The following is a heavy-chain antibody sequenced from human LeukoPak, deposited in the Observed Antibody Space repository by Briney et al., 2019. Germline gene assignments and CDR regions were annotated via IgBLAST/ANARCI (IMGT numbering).Heavy chain of an antibody. CDR3: ARHSSFRIPARRSGYYFLMDV. J-gene: IGHJ6*02. V-gene: IGHV4-39*01. CDR1: GGSISSSYYY. D-gene: IGHD6-6*01. Sequence: PSETLSLTCTVSGGSISSSYYYWGWVRQLPGKGLEWIGSLYYSGWSTYYNPSLKSRVTISVDTSKNQFSLKLNSVTAADTAVYYCARHSSFRIPARRSGYYFLMDVWGQGTTVTVSS. CDR2: LYYSGWST.